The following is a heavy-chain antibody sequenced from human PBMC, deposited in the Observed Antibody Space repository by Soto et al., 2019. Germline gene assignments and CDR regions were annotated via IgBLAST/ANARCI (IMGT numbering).Heavy chain of an antibody. CDR1: GYSISSGYY. D-gene: IGHD6-13*01. J-gene: IGHJ6*04. V-gene: IGHV4-38-2*01. Sequence: PSGTLSITCAVSGYSISSGYYWGWIRQPPGKGLEWIGSIYHSGSTYYNPSLKSRVTISVDTSKNQFSLKLSSVTAADTAVYYCAISGGVAPPGYNGMPFWGKGTTGSGS. CDR3: AISGGVAPPGYNGMPF. CDR2: IYHSGST.